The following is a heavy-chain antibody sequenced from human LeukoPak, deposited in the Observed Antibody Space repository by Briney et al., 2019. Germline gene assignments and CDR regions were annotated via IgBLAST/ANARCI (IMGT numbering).Heavy chain of an antibody. V-gene: IGHV3-23*01. J-gene: IGHJ4*02. D-gene: IGHD2-15*01. Sequence: PGGSLRLSCAASGFTFSSYAMSWVRQAPGKGLEWVSAISGSGGSTYYADSVKGRFTISRDNSKNTLYLQMNSLRAEDTAVYYCAKSIVVVVAATEDYWGQGTLVTVSS. CDR3: AKSIVVVVAATEDY. CDR1: GFTFSSYA. CDR2: ISGSGGST.